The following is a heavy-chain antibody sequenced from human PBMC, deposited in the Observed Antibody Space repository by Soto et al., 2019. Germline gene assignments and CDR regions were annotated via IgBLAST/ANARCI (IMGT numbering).Heavy chain of an antibody. D-gene: IGHD5-18*01. Sequence: SEPLYLTSAVHRGSFRGCYWCCTRQPPGKGLEWIGEINRSGSTNYNPSLKSRVTISVDTSKNQFSLKLSSVTAADTAVYYCARVGPNSGYSLDYWGQGTLVTVSS. V-gene: IGHV4-34*01. CDR2: INRSGST. CDR3: ARVGPNSGYSLDY. CDR1: RGSFRGCY. J-gene: IGHJ4*02.